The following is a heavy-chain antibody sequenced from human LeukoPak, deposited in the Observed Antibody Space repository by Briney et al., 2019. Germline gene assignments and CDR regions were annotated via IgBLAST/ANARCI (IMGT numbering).Heavy chain of an antibody. CDR3: ERVVGLSGSNWNALDFDY. Sequence: ASVNVSCKTSGYTYTGFYIHWVRQARGKGLEWMGWINPNRCGTNYAQKFQGRVTMTRDTSITTAYMELSRLTSDDTAVYYFERVVGLSGSNWNALDFDYWGQGTLVTVSS. CDR1: GYTYTGFY. V-gene: IGHV1-2*02. J-gene: IGHJ4*02. CDR2: INPNRCGT. D-gene: IGHD1-1*01.